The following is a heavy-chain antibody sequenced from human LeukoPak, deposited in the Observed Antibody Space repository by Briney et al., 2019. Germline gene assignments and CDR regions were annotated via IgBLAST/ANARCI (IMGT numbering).Heavy chain of an antibody. CDR1: GGSISSSSYY. Sequence: SETLSLTCTVSGGSISSSSYYWGWIRQPPGKGLEWIGSIYYSGSTYYNPSLKSRVTISVDTSKNQFSLKLSSVTAADTAVYYCARSGSGYLRYSFDYWGQGTLVTVSS. J-gene: IGHJ4*02. V-gene: IGHV4-39*07. D-gene: IGHD5-12*01. CDR2: IYYSGST. CDR3: ARSGSGYLRYSFDY.